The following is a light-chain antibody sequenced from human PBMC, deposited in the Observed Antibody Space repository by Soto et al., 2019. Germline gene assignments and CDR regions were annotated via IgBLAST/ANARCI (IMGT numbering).Light chain of an antibody. V-gene: IGKV3-15*01. J-gene: IGKJ1*01. CDR2: GAS. CDR1: QSVSSN. CDR3: QQYNNWPPWT. Sequence: EIVMTQSPATLSVSLGERATLSCRASQSVSSNLAWYQQKPGQAPRLLIYGASTRATGIPARFSGSGSGTEFTLTISSLQSEDFAVYYCQQYNNWPPWTLAQGTKVEIK.